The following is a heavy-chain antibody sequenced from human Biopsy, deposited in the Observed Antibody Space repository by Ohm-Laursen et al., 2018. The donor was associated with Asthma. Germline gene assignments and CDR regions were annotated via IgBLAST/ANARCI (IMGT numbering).Heavy chain of an antibody. CDR3: ARKAGSCISRTYYSLDF. CDR1: GGTFNTYV. CDR2: TNSVFGTT. J-gene: IGHJ4*02. Sequence: SVKVSCKSLGGTFNTYVIGWGRQAPGQGLDGMGGTNSVFGTTTYPQKFQDRVTITADDSTSTVYMELSSLRSEDTAVYYCARKAGSCISRTYYSLDFWGQGTLVTVSS. D-gene: IGHD1-26*01. V-gene: IGHV1-69*13.